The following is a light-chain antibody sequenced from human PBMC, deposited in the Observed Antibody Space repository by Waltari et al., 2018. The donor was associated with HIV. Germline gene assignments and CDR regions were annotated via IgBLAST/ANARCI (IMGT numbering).Light chain of an antibody. V-gene: IGKV3-15*01. CDR3: QQYNNWPVQYT. CDR2: GAS. J-gene: IGKJ2*01. Sequence: EIVMTQSPATLSVSPGERATLSCRTSQSVSSNLAWYQQKPGQAPRLLIYGASTRATDIPARFSGSGSGTEFTLTISSLQSKDFAVYYCQQYNNWPVQYTFGQGTKLEIK. CDR1: QSVSSN.